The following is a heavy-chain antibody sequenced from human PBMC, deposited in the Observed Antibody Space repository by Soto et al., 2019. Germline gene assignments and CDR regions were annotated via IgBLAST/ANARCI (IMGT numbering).Heavy chain of an antibody. CDR3: ARGRVAGTNLLLLAY. D-gene: IGHD6-19*01. V-gene: IGHV1-18*01. CDR2: ISAYNGNT. J-gene: IGHJ4*02. Sequence: GASVKVSCKASGYTFTSYGISWVRQAPGQGLEWMGWISAYNGNTNYAQKLQGRVTMTTDTSTSTAYMELRSLRSDDTAVYYCARGRVAGTNLLLLAYWGQGTLVTVSS. CDR1: GYTFTSYG.